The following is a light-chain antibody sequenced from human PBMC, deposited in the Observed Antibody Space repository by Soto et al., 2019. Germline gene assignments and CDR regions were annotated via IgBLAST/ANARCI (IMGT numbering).Light chain of an antibody. Sequence: EIIITQSPATLPVSPWDRATLSCRVSQSLGGNLAWYQQKPGQAPRLLIFRASSRATGVPARFSASGSGTEFTLTISGLQSEDFAVYYCQQYRNWPPWTFGPGTKVDIK. CDR3: QQYRNWPPWT. V-gene: IGKV3-15*01. CDR1: QSLGGN. J-gene: IGKJ1*01. CDR2: RAS.